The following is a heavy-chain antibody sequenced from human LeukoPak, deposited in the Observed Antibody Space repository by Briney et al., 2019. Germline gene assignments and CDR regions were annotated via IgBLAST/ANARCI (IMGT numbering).Heavy chain of an antibody. Sequence: GGSLRLSCAASGFTFSNYAMSWVRQAPGKGLEWVSAISGSGASTYYADSVKGRFTISRDNSKNTLYLQMNSLRAEDTAVYYCAKELSLIAVAATVDYWGQGTLVTVSS. CDR3: AKELSLIAVAATVDY. V-gene: IGHV3-23*01. D-gene: IGHD6-19*01. J-gene: IGHJ4*02. CDR1: GFTFSNYA. CDR2: ISGSGAST.